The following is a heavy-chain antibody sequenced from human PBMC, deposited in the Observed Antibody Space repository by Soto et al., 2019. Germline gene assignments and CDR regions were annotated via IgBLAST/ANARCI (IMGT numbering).Heavy chain of an antibody. CDR3: ARAYCGGDCSAYLKKTLGY. J-gene: IGHJ4*02. CDR2: ISSSSSTI. V-gene: IGHV3-48*02. D-gene: IGHD2-21*02. CDR1: GFTFSSYS. Sequence: GGSLRLSCAASGFTFSSYSMNWVRQAPGKGLEWVSYISSSSSTIYYADSVKGRFTISRDNAKNSLYLQMNSLRDEDTAVYYCARAYCGGDCSAYLKKTLGYWGQGTLVTVSS.